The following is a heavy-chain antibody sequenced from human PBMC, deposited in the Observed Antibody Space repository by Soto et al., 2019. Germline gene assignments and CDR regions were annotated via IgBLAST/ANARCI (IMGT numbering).Heavy chain of an antibody. D-gene: IGHD1-26*01. Sequence: PGGSLRLSCAVSGFTFSSSAMNWVRQAPGKGLEWVSAISDGGRFTYYIDSVKGRFTVSRDDSKNTLYLQMNSLRADDTAIYYCAKSGPTNFFDFWGHGTLVTVSS. CDR1: GFTFSSSA. V-gene: IGHV3-23*01. CDR2: ISDGGRFT. J-gene: IGHJ4*01. CDR3: AKSGPTNFFDF.